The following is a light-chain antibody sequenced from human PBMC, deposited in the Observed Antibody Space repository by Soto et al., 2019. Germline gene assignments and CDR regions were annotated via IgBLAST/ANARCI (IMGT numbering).Light chain of an antibody. CDR3: QQYDNWNPYT. CDR2: CAS. J-gene: IGKJ2*01. Sequence: VMTQSPATLSVSPGERATLSCRASQSVSTNLAWYEQKPGQAPRLLIYCASTRATNIPARFLGSSAGTEFTLTINNLQSQDFSVDYCQQYDNWNPYTFGPGTKMEIK. CDR1: QSVSTN. V-gene: IGKV3-15*01.